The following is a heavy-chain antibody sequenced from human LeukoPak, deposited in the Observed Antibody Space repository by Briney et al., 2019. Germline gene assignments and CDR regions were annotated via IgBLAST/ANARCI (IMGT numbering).Heavy chain of an antibody. CDR1: GGTFSSYA. J-gene: IGHJ5*02. V-gene: IGHV1-18*01. D-gene: IGHD3-16*01. Sequence: ASVKVSCKASGGTFSSYAISWVRQAPGQGLEWMGWISAYNGNTNYAQKLQGRVTMTTDTSTSTAYMELRSLRSDDTAVYYCARTPPTYNWFDPWGQGTLVTVSS. CDR3: ARTPPTYNWFDP. CDR2: ISAYNGNT.